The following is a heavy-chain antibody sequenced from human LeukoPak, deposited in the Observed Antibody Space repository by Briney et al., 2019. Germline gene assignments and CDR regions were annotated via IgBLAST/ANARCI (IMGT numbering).Heavy chain of an antibody. J-gene: IGHJ6*03. V-gene: IGHV1-46*01. CDR3: ARDATSRLRYFDLGWAYYYYYYMDV. CDR2: INPSGGST. Sequence: ASVKVSCKASGYTFTSYYMHWVRQAPGQGLEWMGMINPSGGSTSYAQKFQGRVTMTRDTSTSTVYMELSSLRSEDTAVYYCARDATSRLRYFDLGWAYYYYYYMDVWGKGTTVTISS. D-gene: IGHD3-9*01. CDR1: GYTFTSYY.